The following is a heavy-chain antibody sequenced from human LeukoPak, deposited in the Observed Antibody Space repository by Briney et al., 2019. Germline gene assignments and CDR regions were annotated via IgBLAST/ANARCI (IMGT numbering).Heavy chain of an antibody. V-gene: IGHV3-23*01. Sequence: GGSLRLSCAASGFTFSSYAMGWVRQAPEKGLEWVSGISGSGGSAYYADSVKGRFTISRDNSKNTLYLQMNSLRAEDTAIYYCAKGGGSGWSNWFDPWGQGTLVTVSS. J-gene: IGHJ5*02. D-gene: IGHD2-15*01. CDR3: AKGGGSGWSNWFDP. CDR1: GFTFSSYA. CDR2: ISGSGGSA.